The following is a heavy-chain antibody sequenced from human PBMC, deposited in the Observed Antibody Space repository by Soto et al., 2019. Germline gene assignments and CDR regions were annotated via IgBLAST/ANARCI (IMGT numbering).Heavy chain of an antibody. Sequence: PGGSLRLSCAASGFTFSSYAMSWVRQAPGKGLEWVSAISGSGGSTYYADSVKGRFTISRDNSKNTLYLQMNSLRAEDTAVYYCAKAASGGSRVYFFGMDGWGQGATGTVSS. J-gene: IGHJ6*01. V-gene: IGHV3-23*01. CDR2: ISGSGGST. CDR3: AKAASGGSRVYFFGMDG. D-gene: IGHD2-15*01. CDR1: GFTFSSYA.